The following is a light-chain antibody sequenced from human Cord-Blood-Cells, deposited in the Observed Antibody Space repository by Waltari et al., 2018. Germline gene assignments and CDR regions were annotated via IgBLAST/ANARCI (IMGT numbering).Light chain of an antibody. J-gene: IGKJ2*01. CDR3: EQSYSTRYS. CDR1: QSISSY. V-gene: IGKV1-39*01. CDR2: AAS. Sequence: DIQMIQSPSSLSASVGDRVTITWRSSQSISSYLNWDQQKAGKAPKLLIYAASSLQSWVPTRLSGSGSATDFTLAISRLQPEDLASYYCEQSYSTRYSFCQGTKLGIK.